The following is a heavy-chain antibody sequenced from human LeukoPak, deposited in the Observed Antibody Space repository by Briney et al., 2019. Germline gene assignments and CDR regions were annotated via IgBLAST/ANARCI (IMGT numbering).Heavy chain of an antibody. J-gene: IGHJ4*02. CDR3: ARSGLGRGETDY. Sequence: SGTLSLTCAVSGGSISSSNWWSWVRQPPGKGLEGIGEIYHSGSTNYNPSLESRVTISVDKSKNQFSLKLSSVTAADTAVYYCARSGLGRGETDYWGQGTLVTVSS. CDR1: GGSISSSNW. CDR2: IYHSGST. D-gene: IGHD3-16*01. V-gene: IGHV4-4*02.